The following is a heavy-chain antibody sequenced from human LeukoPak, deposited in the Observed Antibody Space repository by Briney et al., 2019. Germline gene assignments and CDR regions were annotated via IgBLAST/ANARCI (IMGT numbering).Heavy chain of an antibody. V-gene: IGHV4-39*07. Sequence: SETLSLTCTVSGGSISSSSYYWGWIRQPPGKGLEWIGSIYYSGSTYYNPSLKSRVTISVDTSKNQFSLKLSSVTAADTAVYYCARSLSGTTSLWAFDIWGQGTMVTVSS. CDR3: ARSLSGTTSLWAFDI. CDR2: IYYSGST. J-gene: IGHJ3*02. CDR1: GGSISSSSYY. D-gene: IGHD1-1*01.